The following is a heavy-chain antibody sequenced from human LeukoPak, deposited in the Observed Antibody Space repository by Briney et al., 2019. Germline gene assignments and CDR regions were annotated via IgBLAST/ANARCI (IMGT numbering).Heavy chain of an antibody. Sequence: SETLSLTCTVSGGSISSSDYYWGWIRQPPEKGLEWIGSISYSGTTYYNPSLKSRVSMSVDTSKNQFSLKLSSVTAADTAVYYCARVGANDAFDIWGQGTMVTVSS. V-gene: IGHV4-39*07. CDR2: ISYSGTT. CDR3: ARVGANDAFDI. J-gene: IGHJ3*02. CDR1: GGSISSSDYY. D-gene: IGHD1-26*01.